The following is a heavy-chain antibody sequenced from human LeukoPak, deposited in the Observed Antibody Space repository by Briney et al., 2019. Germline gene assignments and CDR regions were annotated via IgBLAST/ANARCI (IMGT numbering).Heavy chain of an antibody. D-gene: IGHD3-10*01. CDR2: MNPNSGNT. Sequence: ASVKVSCKASGYTFTSYDINWVRQATGQGLEWMGWMNPNSGNTGYAQKFQGRVTMTRNTSISTAYMELSSLRSEDTAVYYCARGGRRFGEFFSSYGMDVWGQGTTVTVSS. CDR1: GYTFTSYD. V-gene: IGHV1-8*01. J-gene: IGHJ6*02. CDR3: ARGGRRFGEFFSSYGMDV.